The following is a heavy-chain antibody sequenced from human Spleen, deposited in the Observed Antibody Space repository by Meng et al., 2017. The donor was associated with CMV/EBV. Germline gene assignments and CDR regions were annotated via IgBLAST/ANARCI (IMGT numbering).Heavy chain of an antibody. CDR2: ISGSADAI. D-gene: IGHD3-10*01. CDR1: GFTFSTYE. CDR3: ARDSRYSGSGRKIFDS. Sequence: GGSLRLSCAASGFTFSTYEMNWVHQAPGKGLEWVSYISGSADAIYYADSVRGRFTISRDNAKNSLYLQMNSLRVEDTAVYFCARDSRYSGSGRKIFDSWGQGTLVTVSS. J-gene: IGHJ4*02. V-gene: IGHV3-48*03.